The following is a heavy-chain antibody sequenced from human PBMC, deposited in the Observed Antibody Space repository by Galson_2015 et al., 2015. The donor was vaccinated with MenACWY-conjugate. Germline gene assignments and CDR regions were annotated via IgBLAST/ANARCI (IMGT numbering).Heavy chain of an antibody. J-gene: IGHJ6*02. V-gene: IGHV1-3*01. CDR2: INAGNGNT. CDR1: GYTFTSYA. D-gene: IGHD3-3*01. CDR3: ARLVTRGITIFGAHPRASYGMDV. Sequence: SVKVSCKASGYTFTSYAMHWVRQAPGQRLEWMGWINAGNGNTKYSQKFQGRVTITRDTSASTAYMELSSLRSEDTAVYYCARLVTRGITIFGAHPRASYGMDVWGQGTTVTVSS.